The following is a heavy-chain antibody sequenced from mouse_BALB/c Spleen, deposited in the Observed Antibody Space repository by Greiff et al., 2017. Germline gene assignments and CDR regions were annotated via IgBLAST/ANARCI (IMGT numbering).Heavy chain of an antibody. V-gene: IGHV14-1*02. J-gene: IGHJ3*01. D-gene: IGHD1-1*01. CDR1: GYTFTSYT. CDR3: ARSYYGSSSAFAY. CDR2: IDPANGNT. Sequence: VQLQQSGAELARPGASVKMSCKASGYTFTSYTMHWVKQRPEQGLEWIGRIDPANGNTKYDPKFQGKATITADTSSNTAYLQLSSLTSEDTAVYYCARSYYGSSSAFAYWGQGTLVTVSA.